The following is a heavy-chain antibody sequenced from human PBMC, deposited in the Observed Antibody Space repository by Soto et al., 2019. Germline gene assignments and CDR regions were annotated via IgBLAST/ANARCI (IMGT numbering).Heavy chain of an antibody. CDR1: GFNFRDYS. J-gene: IGHJ4*02. D-gene: IGHD3-16*01. CDR2: ISSSSAFI. Sequence: GGSLRLSCTASGFNFRDYSMNWVRQAPGKGLEWVSSISSSSAFIYYADSVRGRFTISRDNAKNSLYLQMNSLRAEDTAVYYCARSLGTIRAGDYDYWGQGTLVTVSS. CDR3: ARSLGTIRAGDYDY. V-gene: IGHV3-21*01.